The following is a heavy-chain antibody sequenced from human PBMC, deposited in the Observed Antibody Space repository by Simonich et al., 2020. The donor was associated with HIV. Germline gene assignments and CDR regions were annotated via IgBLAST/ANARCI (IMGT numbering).Heavy chain of an antibody. V-gene: IGHV4-34*01. J-gene: IGHJ4*02. Sequence: QVRLQQWGAGLVKPSKTLSLTCAVYGGSFSGYYWSWIRQPPGKGLVWIGEINHSGPTNYNPSLKSRVTISRDTSKNQFSLKLSSVTAAATAIYYCARVIFVTSAGFDYWGQGTLVTVSS. D-gene: IGHD3-3*02. CDR2: INHSGPT. CDR3: ARVIFVTSAGFDY. CDR1: GGSFSGYY.